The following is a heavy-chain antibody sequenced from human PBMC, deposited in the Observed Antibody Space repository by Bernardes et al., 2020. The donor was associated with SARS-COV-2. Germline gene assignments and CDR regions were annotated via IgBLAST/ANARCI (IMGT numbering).Heavy chain of an antibody. V-gene: IGHV3-23*01. CDR3: ARGGDYGGDSLNYFDY. D-gene: IGHD4-17*01. Sequence: GGSLRLSCAASGFPFNAYSMTWVRQAPGKGLEWVSTIYGGGTVTFYADSVKGRFTISRDNSKNTLSLQMNSLRAEDTAVYYCARGGDYGGDSLNYFDYWGQGTRVTVSP. J-gene: IGHJ4*02. CDR1: GFPFNAYS. CDR2: IYGGGTVT.